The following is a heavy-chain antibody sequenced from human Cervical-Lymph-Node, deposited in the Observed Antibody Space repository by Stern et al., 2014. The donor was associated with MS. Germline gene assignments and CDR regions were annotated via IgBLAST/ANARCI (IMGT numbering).Heavy chain of an antibody. V-gene: IGHV1-18*01. CDR1: GYNFSSLG. D-gene: IGHD5-24*01. Sequence: QVQLVQSGGEVKKPGASVKVSCKASGYNFSSLGLTWVRQAPGQGLEWMGWISAYNGNTNHAQKFQGRVTLTTEASTNTAYMELRSLTSDDTAVYFCASGSLEGFDPWGQGTLVTVSS. CDR3: ASGSLEGFDP. CDR2: ISAYNGNT. J-gene: IGHJ5*02.